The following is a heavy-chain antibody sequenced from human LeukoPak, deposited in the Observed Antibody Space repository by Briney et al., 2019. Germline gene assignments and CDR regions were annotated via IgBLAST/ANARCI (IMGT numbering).Heavy chain of an antibody. J-gene: IGHJ6*03. CDR1: GGTFSSYA. CDR2: IIPIFGTA. CDR3: ARVYYGSGSYYYYYYMDV. V-gene: IGHV1-69*13. Sequence: WASVKVSCKASGGTFSSYAISWVRQAPGQGLEWMGGIIPIFGTANYAQKFQGRVTITADESTSTAYMELSSLRSEDTAVYYCARVYYGSGSYYYYYYMDVWGKGTTVTISS. D-gene: IGHD3-10*01.